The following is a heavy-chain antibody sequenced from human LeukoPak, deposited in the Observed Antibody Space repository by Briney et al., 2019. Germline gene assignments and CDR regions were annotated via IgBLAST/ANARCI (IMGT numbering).Heavy chain of an antibody. J-gene: IGHJ4*02. CDR2: ISYDGSNK. CDR3: TTDGGVVVTASFDY. V-gene: IGHV3-30*03. CDR1: GFTFSSYG. Sequence: PGRSLRLSCAASGFTFSSYGMHWVRQAPGKGLEWVAVISYDGSNKYYADSVKGRFTISRDNSKNTLYLQMNSLKTEDTAVYYCTTDGGVVVTASFDYWGQGTLVTVSS. D-gene: IGHD2-21*02.